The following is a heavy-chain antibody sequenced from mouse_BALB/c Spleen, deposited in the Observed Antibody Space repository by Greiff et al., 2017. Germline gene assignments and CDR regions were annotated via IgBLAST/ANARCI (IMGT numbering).Heavy chain of an antibody. D-gene: IGHD2-4*01. Sequence: DVQLQESGPGLVKPSQSLSLTCSVTGYSITSCYYWNWIRQFPGNKLELMGYISYDGSNNYNPSLKNRISITRDTSKNQFFLKLNSVTTEDTATYYCARGYEYDGAWFAYWGQGTLVTVSA. CDR2: ISYDGSN. J-gene: IGHJ3*01. V-gene: IGHV3-6*02. CDR1: GYSITSCYY. CDR3: ARGYEYDGAWFAY.